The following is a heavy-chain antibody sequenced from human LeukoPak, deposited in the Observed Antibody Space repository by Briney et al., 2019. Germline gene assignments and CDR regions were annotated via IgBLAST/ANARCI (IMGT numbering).Heavy chain of an antibody. CDR1: GYTFTGYY. J-gene: IGHJ4*02. V-gene: IGHV1-2*02. D-gene: IGHD6-6*01. CDR2: INPNSGGT. Sequence: ASVTVSCKASGYTFTGYYMHWVRQAPGQGLEWMGWINPNSGGTNYAQKFQGRVTITRDTSISTAYMELSRLRSDDTAVYYCARDIYSSSSVVDYWGQGTLVTVSS. CDR3: ARDIYSSSSVVDY.